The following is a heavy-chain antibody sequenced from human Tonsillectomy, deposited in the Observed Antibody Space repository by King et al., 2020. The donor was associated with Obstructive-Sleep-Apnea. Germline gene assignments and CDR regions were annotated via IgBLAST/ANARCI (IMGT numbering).Heavy chain of an antibody. D-gene: IGHD3-3*01. CDR3: AGPQGVVIPLGWFDP. Sequence: VQLVESGGGVVHPGRSLRLSCTASGFTFSNYDMHWVRQAPGKGLEWVAVISYDGSNKYYADSVKGRFTISRDNSKNTLFLQMNRLRPEDTAVYYCAGPQGVVIPLGWFDPWGQGTLVTVSS. V-gene: IGHV3-30*04. J-gene: IGHJ5*02. CDR2: ISYDGSNK. CDR1: GFTFSNYD.